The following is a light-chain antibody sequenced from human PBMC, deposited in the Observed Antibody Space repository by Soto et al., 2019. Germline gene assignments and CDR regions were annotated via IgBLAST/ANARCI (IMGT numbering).Light chain of an antibody. CDR2: ANS. CDR3: QSYDSSLSGFYV. J-gene: IGLJ1*01. V-gene: IGLV1-40*01. Sequence: QAVLTQPPSVSGAPGQRVTISCTGSSSNIGAGYDVHWYQQLPGRAPKLLIYANSNRPSGVPDRFSGSRSGTSASLAITGLQDEDEADYYCQSYDSSLSGFYVFGSGTKVTVL. CDR1: SSNIGAGYD.